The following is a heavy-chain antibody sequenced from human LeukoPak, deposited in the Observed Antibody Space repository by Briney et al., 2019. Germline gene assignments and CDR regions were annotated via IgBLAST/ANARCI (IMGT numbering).Heavy chain of an antibody. Sequence: SETLSLTCSVSGGSISSGSKYWNWLRQPAGKGLEWIGRIYTRGSTDYTPSLKSRVTISVDTSKNQFSLKLSSVAAADTAVYYCARRDGYNFDYWGQGTLVTVSS. CDR1: GGSISSGSKY. J-gene: IGHJ4*02. V-gene: IGHV4-61*02. CDR3: ARRDGYNFDY. CDR2: IYTRGST. D-gene: IGHD5-24*01.